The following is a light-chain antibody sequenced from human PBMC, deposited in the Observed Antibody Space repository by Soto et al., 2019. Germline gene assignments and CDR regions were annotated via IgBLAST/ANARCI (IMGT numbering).Light chain of an antibody. CDR1: QSVNAN. J-gene: IGKJ1*01. V-gene: IGKV3-15*01. CDR2: GAS. CDR3: QQYNTWLWT. Sequence: EVVMTQSPATLSVSPGERATLSCRASQSVNANLAWYQQKPGQAPRLLIHGASNRATSIPARCSGSGFGTEFTLTISSLQSEDFAVYYCQQYNTWLWTFGQGTKVEI.